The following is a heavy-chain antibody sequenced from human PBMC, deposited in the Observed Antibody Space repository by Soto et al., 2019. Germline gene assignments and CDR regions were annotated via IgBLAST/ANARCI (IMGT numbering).Heavy chain of an antibody. V-gene: IGHV1-18*01. CDR3: ARKMKGIYHYYYYYGMDV. Sequence: RASVKVSCKASGYTFTSYGISWVRQAPGQGLEWMGWISAYNGNTNYAQKLQGRVTMTTDTSTSTAYMELRSLRSDDTAVYYCARKMKGIYHYYYYYGMDVWRQGTTVTVSS. J-gene: IGHJ6*02. CDR2: ISAYNGNT. CDR1: GYTFTSYG.